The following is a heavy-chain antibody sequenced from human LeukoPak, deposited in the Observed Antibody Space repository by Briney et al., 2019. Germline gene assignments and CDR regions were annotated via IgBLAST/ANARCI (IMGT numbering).Heavy chain of an antibody. Sequence: SETLSLTCTVSGGSISSSSYYWGWIRQPPGKGLEWIGSIYYSGSTYYNPSLKSRVTISVDTSKNQFSLKLSSVTAADTAVYYCARLRVGLLSDYFDYWGQGTLVTVSS. CDR1: GGSISSSSYY. J-gene: IGHJ4*02. CDR3: ARLRVGLLSDYFDY. V-gene: IGHV4-39*01. CDR2: IYYSGST. D-gene: IGHD2-2*01.